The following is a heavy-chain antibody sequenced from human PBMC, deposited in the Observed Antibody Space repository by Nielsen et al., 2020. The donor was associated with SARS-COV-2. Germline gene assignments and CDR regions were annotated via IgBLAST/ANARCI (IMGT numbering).Heavy chain of an antibody. CDR3: ARDMGRNKYYYYYYMDV. Sequence: GESLKISCAASGFTFSSYSMNWVRQAPGKGLEWVSSISSSSSYIYYADSVKGRFTISRDNAKNSLYLQMNSLRAEATAVYYCARDMGRNKYYYYYYMDVWGKGTTVTVSS. CDR1: GFTFSSYS. V-gene: IGHV3-21*01. CDR2: ISSSSSYI. D-gene: IGHD3-10*01. J-gene: IGHJ6*03.